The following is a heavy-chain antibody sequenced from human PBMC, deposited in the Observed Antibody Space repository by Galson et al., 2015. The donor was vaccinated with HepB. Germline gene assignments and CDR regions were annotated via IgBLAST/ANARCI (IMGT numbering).Heavy chain of an antibody. CDR1: GFSFDFYA. CDR2: LTSDSNDI. D-gene: IGHD6-19*01. J-gene: IGHJ5*02. Sequence: SLRLSCAASGFSFDFYAMHWVRQAPGKGLEWVSGLTSDSNDIDYVDSVKGRFTISRDNAKNSLYLQMNSLRPEDTALYYCVKGNGIAVAAFDLWGQGTQVTVSS. V-gene: IGHV3-9*01. CDR3: VKGNGIAVAAFDL.